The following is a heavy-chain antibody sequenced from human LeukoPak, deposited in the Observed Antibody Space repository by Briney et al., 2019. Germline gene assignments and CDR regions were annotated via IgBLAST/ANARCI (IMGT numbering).Heavy chain of an antibody. D-gene: IGHD6-19*01. CDR3: ARDTGVAGWNYNWFDP. V-gene: IGHV4-4*07. J-gene: IGHJ5*02. Sequence: PSETLSLTCTVSGRSISSYYWSWIRQPAGKGLEWIGRIYTSGSTNYNPSLKSRVTMSVDTSKNQFSLKLSSVTAADTAVYYCARDTGVAGWNYNWFDPWGQGTLVTVSS. CDR1: GRSISSYY. CDR2: IYTSGST.